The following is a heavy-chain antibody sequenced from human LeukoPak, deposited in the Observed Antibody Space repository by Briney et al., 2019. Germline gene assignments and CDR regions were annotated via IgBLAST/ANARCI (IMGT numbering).Heavy chain of an antibody. Sequence: GGSLRLSCAASGFTFSSYWMHWVRQAPGKGLVWVSRINSDGGSISYADSVKGRFTISRDNAKNTLYLQMNSLRAEDTAVYYCAIRRYLAGFDYWGQGTLVTVSS. CDR3: AIRRYLAGFDY. D-gene: IGHD3-16*02. V-gene: IGHV3-74*01. CDR1: GFTFSSYW. CDR2: INSDGGSI. J-gene: IGHJ4*02.